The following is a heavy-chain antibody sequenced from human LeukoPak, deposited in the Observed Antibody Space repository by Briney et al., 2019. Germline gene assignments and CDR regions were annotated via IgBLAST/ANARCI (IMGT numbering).Heavy chain of an antibody. V-gene: IGHV3-30-3*01. J-gene: IGHJ4*02. CDR1: GFTFSSYA. CDR3: ARPNIVVVPAAPFDY. D-gene: IGHD2-2*01. Sequence: PGGSLRLPCAASGFTFSSYAMHWVRQAPGKGLEWVAVISYDGSNKYYADSVKGRFTISRDNSKNTLYLQMNSLRAEDTAAYYCARPNIVVVPAAPFDYWGQGTLVTVSS. CDR2: ISYDGSNK.